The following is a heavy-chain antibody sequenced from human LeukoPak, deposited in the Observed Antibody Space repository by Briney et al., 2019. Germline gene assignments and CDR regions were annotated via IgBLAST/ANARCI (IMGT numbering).Heavy chain of an antibody. Sequence: KASETLSLTCAVYGGSFSGYYWSWIRQPPGKGLEWIGEINHSGSTNYNPSLKSRVTISVDTSKNQFSLKLSSVTAADTAVYYCARDGSESHNGVLWGQGTLVTVSS. CDR1: GGSFSGYY. D-gene: IGHD3-10*01. J-gene: IGHJ4*02. CDR2: INHSGST. CDR3: ARDGSESHNGVL. V-gene: IGHV4-34*01.